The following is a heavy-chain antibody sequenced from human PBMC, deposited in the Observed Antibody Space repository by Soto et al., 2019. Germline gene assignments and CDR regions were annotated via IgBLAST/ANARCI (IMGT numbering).Heavy chain of an antibody. CDR2: ISYDGSNK. V-gene: IGHV3-30*18. Sequence: QVQLVESGGGVVQPGRSLRLSCAASGFTFSSYGMHWVRQAPGKGLEWVAVISYDGSNKYYADSVKGRFTISRDNSKNTLYLQMNSLRAEDTAVYYCAKDQNPDAFDIWGQGTMVTVSS. CDR3: AKDQNPDAFDI. J-gene: IGHJ3*02. CDR1: GFTFSSYG.